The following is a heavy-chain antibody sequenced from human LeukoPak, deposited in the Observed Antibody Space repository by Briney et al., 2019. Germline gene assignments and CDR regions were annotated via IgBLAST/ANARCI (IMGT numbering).Heavy chain of an antibody. CDR2: ISYDGSNK. D-gene: IGHD6-13*01. CDR3: AKEQAAMAAGPALYY. J-gene: IGHJ4*02. V-gene: IGHV3-30*18. Sequence: GGSLRLSCAASGFTFSSYGLHWVRQAPGKGLEWVAVISYDGSNKYYADSVKGRFTISRDNSTNTLYLQMNSLRAEDTAVYYCAKEQAAMAAGPALYYWAQGTLVTVSS. CDR1: GFTFSSYG.